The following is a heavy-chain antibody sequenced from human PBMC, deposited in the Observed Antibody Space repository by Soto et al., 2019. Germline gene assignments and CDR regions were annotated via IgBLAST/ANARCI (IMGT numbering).Heavy chain of an antibody. J-gene: IGHJ4*02. CDR3: ARGPLYYFDY. Sequence: EVQLVESGGGLVKPGGSLRLSCAASGFIFTSYTMNWFRRAPGKGLEWVSSISSSSTNIHYADSVKGRFTISRDNAKKSLYLQMNSLGAEDTAVYYCARGPLYYFDYWGQGTLVTVSS. CDR2: ISSSSTNI. V-gene: IGHV3-21*02. CDR1: GFIFTSYT.